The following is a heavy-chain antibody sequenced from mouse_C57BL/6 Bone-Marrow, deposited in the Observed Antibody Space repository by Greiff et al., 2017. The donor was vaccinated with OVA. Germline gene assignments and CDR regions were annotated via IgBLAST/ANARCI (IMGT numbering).Heavy chain of an antibody. D-gene: IGHD1-1*02. CDR3: ARDGVHAMDD. CDR2: INPSSGYT. CDR1: GYTFTSYT. Sequence: VQLVESGAELARPGASVKMSCKASGYTFTSYTMPWVKQRPGQGLEWIGYINPSSGYTKYNQKFKDKATLTADKSSSPAYMQLSSLTSEDSAVYYCARDGVHAMDDWGQGTSVTVSS. J-gene: IGHJ4*01. V-gene: IGHV1-4*01.